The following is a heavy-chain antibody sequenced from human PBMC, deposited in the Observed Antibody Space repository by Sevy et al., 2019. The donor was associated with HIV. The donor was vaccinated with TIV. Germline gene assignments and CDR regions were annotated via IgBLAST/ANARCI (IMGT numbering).Heavy chain of an antibody. V-gene: IGHV3-15*05. CDR1: GFTFTYAW. J-gene: IGHJ6*02. D-gene: IGHD2-8*02. CDR3: STDPIILLLVTDGMDV. Sequence: GGSLRLSCAAPGFTFTYAWMNWVRQAPGKGLEWVGRIKSNADGGTIDYAAPVKGRFIISRDDSKNTLYLQMNSLKTEDTGVYYCSTDPIILLLVTDGMDVWGQGTTVTVSS. CDR2: IKSNADGGTI.